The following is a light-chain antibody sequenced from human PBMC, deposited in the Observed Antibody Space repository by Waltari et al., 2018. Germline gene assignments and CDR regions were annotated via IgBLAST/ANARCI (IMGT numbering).Light chain of an antibody. CDR2: DVS. CDR1: DSDVGAYDF. V-gene: IGLV2-14*03. Sequence: QSALTQPASVSGSPGQSIPISCSGTDSDVGAYDFVPWYQQHPDKAPHLILYDVSNRPSGISNRFSASKSCNTASLTISGLQAEDEADYYCSSYTTSSAPGVFGTGTRVTVL. CDR3: SSYTTSSAPGV. J-gene: IGLJ1*01.